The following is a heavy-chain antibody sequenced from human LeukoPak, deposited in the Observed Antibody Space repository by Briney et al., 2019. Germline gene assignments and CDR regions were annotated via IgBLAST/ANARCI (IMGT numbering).Heavy chain of an antibody. Sequence: PGGSLRLSCAASGFTFSSYAMNWVRQAPGKGLKWVSGFRGSGVATFYADSVKGRFTISRDNSKNTLYLQMNSLRAEDTAVYYCARDPPYYDYVWGSYGSRYYFDYWGQGTLVTVSS. CDR3: ARDPPYYDYVWGSYGSRYYFDY. CDR2: FRGSGVAT. CDR1: GFTFSSYA. D-gene: IGHD3-16*01. J-gene: IGHJ4*02. V-gene: IGHV3-23*01.